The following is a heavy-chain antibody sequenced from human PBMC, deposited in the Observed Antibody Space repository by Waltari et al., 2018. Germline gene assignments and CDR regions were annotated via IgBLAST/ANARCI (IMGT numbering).Heavy chain of an antibody. J-gene: IGHJ4*02. CDR1: GGSFSGYY. Sequence: QVQLQQWGAGLLKPSETLSLTCAVYGGSFSGYYWSWIRQPPGQGLEWIWEINHSGSTNYNPSLKSRVTISVDTSKNQFSLKLSSVTAADTAVYYCARGGGAYCGGDCTYYFDYWGQGTLVTVSS. V-gene: IGHV4-34*01. CDR3: ARGGGAYCGGDCTYYFDY. D-gene: IGHD2-21*01. CDR2: INHSGST.